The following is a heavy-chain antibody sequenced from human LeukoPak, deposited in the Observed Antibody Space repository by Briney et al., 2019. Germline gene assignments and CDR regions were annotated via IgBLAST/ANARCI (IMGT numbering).Heavy chain of an antibody. CDR2: INHSGST. D-gene: IGHD3-3*01. CDR1: GGSFSGYY. CDR3: ARGYYDFWSGYLN. Sequence: SETLSLTCAVYGGSFSGYYWSWIRQPPGKGLEWIGEINHSGSTNYNPSLKSRVTISVDTSKNQFSLKLSSVTAADTAVYYCARGYYDFWSGYLNWGQGALVTVSS. J-gene: IGHJ4*02. V-gene: IGHV4-34*01.